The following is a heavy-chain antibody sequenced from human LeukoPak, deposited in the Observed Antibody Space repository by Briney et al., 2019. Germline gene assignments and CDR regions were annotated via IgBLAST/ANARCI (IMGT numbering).Heavy chain of an antibody. Sequence: ASVKVSCQASGYAYTGYYMHWVRQAPGQGLEWMGWINPNRGGTNYAQKFQGRVTMTRDTSISTAYMELSRLRSDDTAVYYCARGGIKSSSTSWTDYWGQGTLVTVSS. J-gene: IGHJ4*02. CDR3: ARGGIKSSSTSWTDY. CDR1: GYAYTGYY. CDR2: INPNRGGT. D-gene: IGHD2-2*01. V-gene: IGHV1-2*02.